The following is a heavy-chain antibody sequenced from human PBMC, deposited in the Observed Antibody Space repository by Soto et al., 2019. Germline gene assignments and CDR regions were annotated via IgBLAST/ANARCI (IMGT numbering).Heavy chain of an antibody. CDR1: GFPFTSYG. Sequence: EVQLLESGGGLVQPGGSLRLSCAASGFPFTSYGVSWVRQAPGKGLEWVSTINTNGNRHYADSVKGRFTIARDSSASMLYLDMNNLRAEDRALYYCARNLGVGHYPFLHWDQGNLVTVSS. D-gene: IGHD1-26*01. CDR2: INTNGNR. CDR3: ARNLGVGHYPFLH. J-gene: IGHJ4*02. V-gene: IGHV3-23*01.